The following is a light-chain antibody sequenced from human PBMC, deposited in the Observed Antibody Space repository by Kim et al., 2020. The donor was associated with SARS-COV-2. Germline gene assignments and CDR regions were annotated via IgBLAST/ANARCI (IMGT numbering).Light chain of an antibody. J-gene: IGKJ4*01. Sequence: EIVLTQSPGTLSLSPGERATLSCRASQSVSSSYLAWYQQKPGQAPRLLIYGASSRATGIPDRFSGSASGTDFTLTISRLEPEDFAVYYCQQYGSSPLTFGGGTKLEI. CDR1: QSVSSSY. V-gene: IGKV3-20*01. CDR3: QQYGSSPLT. CDR2: GAS.